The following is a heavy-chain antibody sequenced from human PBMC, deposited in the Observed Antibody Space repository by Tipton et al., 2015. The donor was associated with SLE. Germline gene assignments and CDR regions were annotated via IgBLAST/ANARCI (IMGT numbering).Heavy chain of an antibody. CDR3: ARDKTQGGSSWYGDAFDI. CDR2: IYYSGYT. CDR1: GGSIRSGGYY. D-gene: IGHD6-13*01. J-gene: IGHJ3*02. V-gene: IGHV4-31*02. Sequence: LRLSCTVSGGSIRSGGYYWSWIRQHPGKGLEWIGYIYYSGYTYYNPSLKSRVTISVDESKNQFSLNLSSVTAADTAVYYCARDKTQGGSSWYGDAFDIWGQGTMVTVSS.